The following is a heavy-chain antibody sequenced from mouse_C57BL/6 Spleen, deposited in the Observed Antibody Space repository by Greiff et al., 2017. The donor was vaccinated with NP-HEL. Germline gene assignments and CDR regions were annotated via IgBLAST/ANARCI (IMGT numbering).Heavy chain of an antibody. Sequence: EVMLVESGGDLVKPGGSLKLSCAASGFTFSSYGMSWVRQTPDKRLEWVATISSGGSYTYYPDSVKGRFTISRDNAKNTLYLQISSLKSEDTAMYYCARQDVGAYWGQGTLVTVSA. V-gene: IGHV5-6*02. CDR3: ARQDVGAY. CDR1: GFTFSSYG. CDR2: ISSGGSYT. J-gene: IGHJ3*01.